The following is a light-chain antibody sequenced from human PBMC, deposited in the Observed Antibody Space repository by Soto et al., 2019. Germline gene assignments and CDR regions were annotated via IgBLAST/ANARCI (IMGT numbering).Light chain of an antibody. CDR1: SGYSNYK. Sequence: QTVVTPPPYASAYLGAAVTLNCTLSSGYSNYKVDWYQQRPGKGPRFVMRVGTGGIVGSKGDGIPDRFSVLGSGLNRYLTIKNIQEEDESDYHCGADHGSGSNFVWVFGGGTKLTVL. J-gene: IGLJ3*02. CDR2: VGTGGIVG. V-gene: IGLV9-49*01. CDR3: GADHGSGSNFVWV.